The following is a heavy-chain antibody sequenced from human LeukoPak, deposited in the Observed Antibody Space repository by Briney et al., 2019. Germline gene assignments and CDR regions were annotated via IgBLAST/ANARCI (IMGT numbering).Heavy chain of an antibody. D-gene: IGHD3-22*01. CDR2: INSDGSRI. J-gene: IGHJ4*02. Sequence: GGSLRLSCAASGITFSNYWMHWVRQAPGKGLEWVSRINSDGSRITYADSVKGQFTISRDNAKNTLYLQMNSLRVEDTAVYYCASSPVNTRDWGQGTLVTVSS. CDR1: GITFSNYW. V-gene: IGHV3-74*01. CDR3: ASSPVNTRD.